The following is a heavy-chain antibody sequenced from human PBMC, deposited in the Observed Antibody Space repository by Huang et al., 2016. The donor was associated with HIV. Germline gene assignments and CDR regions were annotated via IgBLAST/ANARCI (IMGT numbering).Heavy chain of an antibody. V-gene: IGHV4-39*01. CDR3: ARHREGPVAYYSGWGSHLNYMDV. D-gene: IGHD3-10*01. CDR2: IYYKGST. CDR1: GGSIRSSDYH. J-gene: IGHJ6*03. Sequence: QLLLQESGPGLVKPSEALALTCAVSGGSIRSSDYHWGWIRQPPGKGLAWIGSIYYKGSTHYRPALKSRVTIAVDTSKNLFFLNLTSMTAADTAVYYCARHREGPVAYYSGWGSHLNYMDVWGRGRTVVVSS.